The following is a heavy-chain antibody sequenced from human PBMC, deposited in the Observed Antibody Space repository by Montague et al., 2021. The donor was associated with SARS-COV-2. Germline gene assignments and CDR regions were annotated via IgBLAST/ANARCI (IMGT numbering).Heavy chain of an antibody. CDR2: LFFRSKWSN. CDR1: GDSVVGNRGR. Sequence: CAISGDSVVGNRGRWEGHRHALQPRLEWVGRLFFRSKWSNEYALSVKSRITITPDTSKNQLSLQLTSVTPEDTAVYYCTRAVWGVQDYWGQGSLVTVSS. D-gene: IGHD3-10*01. J-gene: IGHJ4*02. CDR3: TRAVWGVQDY. V-gene: IGHV6-1*01.